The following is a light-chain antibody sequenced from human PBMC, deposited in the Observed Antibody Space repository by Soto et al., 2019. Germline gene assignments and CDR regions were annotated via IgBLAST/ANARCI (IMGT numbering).Light chain of an antibody. Sequence: EIVLTQSPGTLSLSPGERATLSCRASQSVSSSYLAWYQQKPGQAPRRLIYGASSRATGIPDRFCGSGSGTHFTLTISRLEPEDFAVYYCQQYGSSPLTFGGGTKVEIK. CDR3: QQYGSSPLT. J-gene: IGKJ4*01. CDR1: QSVSSSY. V-gene: IGKV3-20*01. CDR2: GAS.